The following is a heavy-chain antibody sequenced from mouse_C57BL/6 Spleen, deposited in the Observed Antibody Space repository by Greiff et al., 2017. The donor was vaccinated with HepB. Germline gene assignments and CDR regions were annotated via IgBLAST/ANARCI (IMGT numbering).Heavy chain of an antibody. J-gene: IGHJ4*01. CDR1: GYTFTSYW. Sequence: VQLQQPGAELVMPGASVKLSCKASGYTFTSYWMHWVTQRPGQGLEWIGEIGPSDSYTNYNQKFKGQSTMTVDKTSSTAYMQLSSLTSEDSAVYYCSKTYGNYVTMDYWGQGTSVTVSS. CDR3: SKTYGNYVTMDY. V-gene: IGHV1-69*01. D-gene: IGHD2-1*01. CDR2: IGPSDSYT.